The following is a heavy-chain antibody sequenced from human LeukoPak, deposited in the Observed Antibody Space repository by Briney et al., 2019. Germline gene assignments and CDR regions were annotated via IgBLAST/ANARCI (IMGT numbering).Heavy chain of an antibody. V-gene: IGHV1-8*03. J-gene: IGHJ4*02. CDR3: ARVFRGGVAATGY. CDR2: MNPNSGNT. D-gene: IGHD2-15*01. Sequence: ASVKVSCKASGYPFTDYYIHWVRQAPGQGLEWMGWMNPNSGNTGYAQKFQGRVTITRNTSISTAYMELSSLRSEDTAVYYCARVFRGGVAATGYWGQGTLVTVSS. CDR1: GYPFTDYY.